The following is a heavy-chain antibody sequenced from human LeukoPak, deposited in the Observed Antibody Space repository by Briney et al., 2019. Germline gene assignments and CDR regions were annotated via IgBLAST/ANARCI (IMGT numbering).Heavy chain of an antibody. V-gene: IGHV1-69*05. CDR1: GGTFSNYI. CDR2: IVPLFNTP. Sequence: SVKVSCKASGGTFSNYIITWVRQAPGQGLEWMGGIVPLFNTPNYAQKFQGRVTITTDESTHTSYVELRSLGSEDTAVYYCARVDRYFFYMDVWGKGTTVTVSS. CDR3: ARVDRYFFYMDV. J-gene: IGHJ6*03.